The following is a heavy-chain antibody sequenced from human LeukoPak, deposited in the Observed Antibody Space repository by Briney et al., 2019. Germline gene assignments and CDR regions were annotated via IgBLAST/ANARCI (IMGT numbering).Heavy chain of an antibody. Sequence: SETLSLTCAVSGHSISSGYYWGWIRQPPGKGLEWIGSIYHSGSTYYNPSLKSRVTISVDTSKNQFSLKLSSVTAADTAVYYCAGLKPITIFGVVSDYWGQGTLVTVSS. CDR2: IYHSGST. V-gene: IGHV4-38-2*01. D-gene: IGHD3-3*01. CDR3: AGLKPITIFGVVSDY. J-gene: IGHJ4*02. CDR1: GHSISSGYY.